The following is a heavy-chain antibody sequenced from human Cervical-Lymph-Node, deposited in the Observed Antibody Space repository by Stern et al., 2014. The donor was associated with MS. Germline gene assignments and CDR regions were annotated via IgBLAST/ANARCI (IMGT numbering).Heavy chain of an antibody. CDR2: INWNSGSL. V-gene: IGHV3-9*01. Sequence: EVQLVESGGGLVQPGRSLSLSCVASGFTFDDYAMHWVRQAPGKGLEWVSSINWNSGSLAYADSVKGRFTISRDNAQNSLFLQMNSLSAEDTAFYYCARAYGGTYYYDFWGQGTLVTVSS. CDR1: GFTFDDYA. J-gene: IGHJ4*02. D-gene: IGHD2-21*01. CDR3: ARAYGGTYYYDF.